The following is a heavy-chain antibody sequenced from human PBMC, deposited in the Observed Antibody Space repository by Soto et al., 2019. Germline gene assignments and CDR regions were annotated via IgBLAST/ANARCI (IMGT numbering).Heavy chain of an antibody. CDR3: AKFGMATTKRSPPYYIDY. CDR1: GFTFSSYA. D-gene: IGHD1-1*01. J-gene: IGHJ4*02. CDR2: ISGSGGGT. V-gene: IGHV3-23*01. Sequence: PGGSLRLSCAASGFTFSSYAMIWVRQAPGKGLEWVSSISGSGGGTYYADSVKGRFTFSRDNSKNTLYLQMNSLRAEDTAVYYCAKFGMATTKRSPPYYIDYWGQGALVTVSS.